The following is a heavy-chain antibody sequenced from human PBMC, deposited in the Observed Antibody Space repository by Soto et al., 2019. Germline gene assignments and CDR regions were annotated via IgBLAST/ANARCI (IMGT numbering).Heavy chain of an antibody. CDR3: AKGISAGSGSYYNFYDYYYMDV. CDR1: GFTFSSYA. D-gene: IGHD3-10*01. J-gene: IGHJ6*03. V-gene: IGHV3-23*01. CDR2: ISGSGGST. Sequence: EVQLLESGGGLVQPGGSLRLSCAASGFTFSSYAMSWVRQAPGKGLEWVSAISGSGGSTYYADSVKGRFTISRDNSKNTLYLPMNSLRVADTAVYYCAKGISAGSGSYYNFYDYYYMDVWGKGTTVTVAS.